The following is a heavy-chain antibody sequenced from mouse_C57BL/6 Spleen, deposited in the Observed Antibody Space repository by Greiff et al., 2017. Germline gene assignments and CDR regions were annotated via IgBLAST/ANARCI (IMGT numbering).Heavy chain of an antibody. CDR2: IYPGDGDT. V-gene: IGHV1-80*01. J-gene: IGHJ2*01. Sequence: QVQLKESGAELVKPGASVKISCKASGYAFSSYWMNWVKQRPGKGLEWIGQIYPGDGDTNYNGKFKGKATLTADKYSSTAYMQRRSLTSEDSAVYFCARDRDYCDYWGQGTTLTVSS. CDR1: GYAFSSYW. CDR3: ARDRDYCDY.